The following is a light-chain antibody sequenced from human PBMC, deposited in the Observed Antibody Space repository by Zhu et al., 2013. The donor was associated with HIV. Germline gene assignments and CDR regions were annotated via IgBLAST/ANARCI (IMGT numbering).Light chain of an antibody. Sequence: EIVLMQSPGTLSLSPGERATLSCRASQTVSYRHIAWYQQKPGQPPRLLLYGSSNRAPGIPDRFSGSGSGTDFTLTISRLEPEDFATYYCLQDYNFPYTFGQGTKLEIK. J-gene: IGKJ2*01. CDR2: GSS. CDR1: QTVSYRH. CDR3: LQDYNFPYT. V-gene: IGKV3-20*01.